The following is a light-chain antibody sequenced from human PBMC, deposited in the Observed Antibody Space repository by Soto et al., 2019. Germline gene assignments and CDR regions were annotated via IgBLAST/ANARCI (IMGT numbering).Light chain of an antibody. V-gene: IGKV1-9*01. CDR1: QGIRSY. CDR2: AAS. Sequence: DIQLTQSPFFLSASVGDRVTITCRASQGIRSYLLWYQQKAGKAPKSLIYAASTLQTGVPSRFSGSGSGTEFTLTISSLQPEDCATYYCRQHNSFPITFGQGTRLDIK. J-gene: IGKJ5*01. CDR3: RQHNSFPIT.